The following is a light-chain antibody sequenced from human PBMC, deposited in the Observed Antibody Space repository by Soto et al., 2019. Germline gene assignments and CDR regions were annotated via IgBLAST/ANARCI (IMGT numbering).Light chain of an antibody. CDR1: NIGSQS. CDR3: QVWDSSSDHYV. CDR2: YDR. V-gene: IGLV3-21*04. Sequence: SYELTQPPSVSVAPGKTARITCAGNNIGSQSVHWYQQKPGQAPVLVIFYDRERPSRIPERFSGSNSGNTATLTISRVEAGDEADYYCQVWDSSSDHYVFATGTKLTVL. J-gene: IGLJ1*01.